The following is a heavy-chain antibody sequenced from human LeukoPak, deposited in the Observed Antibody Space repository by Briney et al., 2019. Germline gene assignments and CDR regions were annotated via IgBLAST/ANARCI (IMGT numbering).Heavy chain of an antibody. CDR3: ARDVYYYDSSGYYPVGY. CDR1: GFTFSDYY. D-gene: IGHD3-22*01. CDR2: ISSSGSTI. J-gene: IGHJ4*02. Sequence: PGGTLRLSCAASGFTFSDYYMSWIRQAPGKGLEWVSYISSSGSTIYYADSVKGRFTISRDNAKNSLYLQMNSLRAEDTAVYYCARDVYYYDSSGYYPVGYWGQGTLVTVSS. V-gene: IGHV3-11*01.